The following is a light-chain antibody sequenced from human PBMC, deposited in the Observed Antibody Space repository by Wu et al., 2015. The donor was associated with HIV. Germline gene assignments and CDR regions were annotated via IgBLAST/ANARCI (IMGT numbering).Light chain of an antibody. V-gene: IGKV3-15*01. CDR1: QSVSSN. CDR2: GAV. CDR3: QQYNKWPGS. J-gene: IGKJ4*01. Sequence: EIVMTQSPATLSVSPGERATLSCRASQSVSSNLAWYQQKPGQAPRLLVYGAVHQGHWSSPPSFSGSGSGTEFTLTISILQSEDFAIYYCQQYNKWPGSFGGGTKVE.